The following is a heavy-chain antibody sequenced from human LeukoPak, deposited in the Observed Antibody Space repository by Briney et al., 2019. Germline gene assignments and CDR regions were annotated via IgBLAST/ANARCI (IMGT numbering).Heavy chain of an antibody. V-gene: IGHV1-18*01. CDR2: ISAYNGNT. Sequence: ASVKVSCKASGYTFTSYGISWVRQAPGQGLEWMGWISAYNGNTNSAQKLQGRVTMATDTSTSTAYMELRSLRSDDTAVYYCARVTRITMIVVVIRDAFDIWGQGTMVTVSS. CDR3: ARVTRITMIVVVIRDAFDI. J-gene: IGHJ3*02. CDR1: GYTFTSYG. D-gene: IGHD3-22*01.